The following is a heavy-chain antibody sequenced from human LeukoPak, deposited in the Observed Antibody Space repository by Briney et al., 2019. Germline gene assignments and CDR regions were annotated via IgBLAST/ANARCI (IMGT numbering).Heavy chain of an antibody. Sequence: QAGGSLRLSCAASGFTFSSYAMSWVRQAPGKGLEWVSAISGSGGSTYYADSVKGRFTIFRDNSKNTLYLQMNSLRAEDTAVYYCAKDLRLLNYYFDYWGQGTLVTVSS. CDR1: GFTFSSYA. CDR3: AKDLRLLNYYFDY. V-gene: IGHV3-23*01. CDR2: ISGSGGST. D-gene: IGHD5-18*01. J-gene: IGHJ4*02.